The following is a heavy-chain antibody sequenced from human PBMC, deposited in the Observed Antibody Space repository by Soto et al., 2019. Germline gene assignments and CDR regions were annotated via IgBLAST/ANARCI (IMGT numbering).Heavy chain of an antibody. J-gene: IGHJ1*01. V-gene: IGHV4-31*03. CDR3: VRGVLS. D-gene: IGHD3-10*01. Sequence: QVQLQESGPGLVKASQTLSLTCNVSGGSISSGGYYWTWIRQHPGKGLEWIGNIHHSGSTFYNPSLXRXXSISVDTSKNQFSLKLSSVTAADTAVYFCVRGVLSWGQGTLVTVSS. CDR1: GGSISSGGYY. CDR2: IHHSGST.